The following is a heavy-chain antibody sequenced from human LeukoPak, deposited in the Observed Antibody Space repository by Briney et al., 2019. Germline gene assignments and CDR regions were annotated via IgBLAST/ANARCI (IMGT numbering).Heavy chain of an antibody. CDR1: GFPFSSYA. V-gene: IGHV3-23*01. J-gene: IGHJ4*02. Sequence: GGSLRLSCAASGFPFSSYAMSWVRQAPGKGLEWVSAMRSSGGSTYYADCMKGRFPISRDNSKSTLHLQMNILRGEDTAVYYCAKGGRITSFVVDYGGQGTLVTVP. D-gene: IGHD3-3*01. CDR2: MRSSGGST. CDR3: AKGGRITSFVVDY.